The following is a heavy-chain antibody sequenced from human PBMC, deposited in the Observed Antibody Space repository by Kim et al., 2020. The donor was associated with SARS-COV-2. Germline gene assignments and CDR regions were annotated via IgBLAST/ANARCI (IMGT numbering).Heavy chain of an antibody. CDR3: ARVSGYYYFDY. D-gene: IGHD3-22*01. V-gene: IGHV3-20*03. J-gene: IGHJ4*02. CDR2: T. Sequence: TGYADSVKRRFTISRDNAKNSLYLQMNSLRAEDTALYYCARVSGYYYFDYWGQGTLVTVSS.